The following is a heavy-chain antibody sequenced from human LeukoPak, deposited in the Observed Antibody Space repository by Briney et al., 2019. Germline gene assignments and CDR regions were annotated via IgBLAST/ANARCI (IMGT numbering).Heavy chain of an antibody. J-gene: IGHJ3*02. D-gene: IGHD6-13*01. Sequence: GGSLRLSCAASGFTFSSYWMSWVRQAPGKGLEWVANIKQDGSEKYYVDSVKGRFTISRDNAKNSLYPQMNSLRAEDTAVYYCARGLIAAAGDAFDIWGQGTMVTVSS. CDR3: ARGLIAAAGDAFDI. CDR2: IKQDGSEK. CDR1: GFTFSSYW. V-gene: IGHV3-7*04.